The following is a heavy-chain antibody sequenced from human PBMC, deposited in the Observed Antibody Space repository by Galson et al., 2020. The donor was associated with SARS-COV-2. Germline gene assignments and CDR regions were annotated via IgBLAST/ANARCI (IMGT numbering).Heavy chain of an antibody. CDR2: INSDGSST. D-gene: IGHD3-22*01. V-gene: IGHV3-74*01. CDR3: ARGGSYYYSSGYSRFDP. J-gene: IGHJ5*02. CDR1: GFTFSSYW. Sequence: ALHGESLKISCAASGFTFSSYWMHWVRQAPGKGLVWVSRINSDGSSTSHADSVKGRFTISRDNAKNTLYLQMNSLRAEDTAVYYCARGGSYYYSSGYSRFDPWCQGTLVTVSS.